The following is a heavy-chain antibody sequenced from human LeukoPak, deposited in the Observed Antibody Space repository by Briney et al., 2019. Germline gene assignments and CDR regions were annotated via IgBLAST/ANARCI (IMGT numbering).Heavy chain of an antibody. V-gene: IGHV3-23*01. CDR1: GFTFSSFA. CDR3: AKTTSSCWYGIFDY. Sequence: GGSLRLSCAASGFTFSSFAINWVRQAPGKGLEWVSAISDRGGSTYYADSVKGRFTISRDNSKNTLYLQMNSLRAEDTAVYYCAKTTSSCWYGIFDYWGQGTLVTVSS. D-gene: IGHD6-13*01. J-gene: IGHJ4*02. CDR2: ISDRGGST.